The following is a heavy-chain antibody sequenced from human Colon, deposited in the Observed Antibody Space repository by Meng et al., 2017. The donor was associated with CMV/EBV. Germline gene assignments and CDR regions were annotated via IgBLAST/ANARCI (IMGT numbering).Heavy chain of an antibody. D-gene: IGHD6-13*01. CDR3: VRESWYFDF. CDR2: IYHQDGGP. J-gene: IGHJ4*02. CDR1: GYYFTANH. Sequence: QGHLVQIGTEVKKPRASVKVSCKTTGYYFTANHLHRVRQARGQGLEWMGWIYHQDGGPYFAQQFTDTVTSTRDTSILTAYMELSGLTSDDTATYYCVRESWYFDFWGEGTLVTVSS. V-gene: IGHV1-2*02.